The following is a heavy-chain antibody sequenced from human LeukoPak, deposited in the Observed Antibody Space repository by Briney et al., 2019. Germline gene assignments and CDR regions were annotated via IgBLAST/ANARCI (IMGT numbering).Heavy chain of an antibody. Sequence: SQTLSLTCTVSGGSISSGGYYWSWIRQHPGKGLEWIGYIYYSGSTYYNPSLKSRLTISVDTSKNQFSLKLSSVTAADTAVYYCARGRSRGTGTFDYWGQGTLVTVSS. CDR2: IYYSGST. CDR3: ARGRSRGTGTFDY. V-gene: IGHV4-31*03. J-gene: IGHJ4*02. CDR1: GGSISSGGYY. D-gene: IGHD1-1*01.